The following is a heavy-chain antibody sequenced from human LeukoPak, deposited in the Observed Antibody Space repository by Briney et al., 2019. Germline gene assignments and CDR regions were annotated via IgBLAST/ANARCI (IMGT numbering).Heavy chain of an antibody. Sequence: KPSETLSLTCAVYGGSFSGYYWSWIRQPPGKGLEWIGRIYTSGSTNYNPSLKSRVTMSVDTSKNQFSLKLSSVTAADTAVYYCARVVVVAATLWFDPWGQGTLVTVSS. CDR1: GGSFSGYY. V-gene: IGHV4-59*10. D-gene: IGHD2-15*01. J-gene: IGHJ5*02. CDR3: ARVVVVAATLWFDP. CDR2: IYTSGST.